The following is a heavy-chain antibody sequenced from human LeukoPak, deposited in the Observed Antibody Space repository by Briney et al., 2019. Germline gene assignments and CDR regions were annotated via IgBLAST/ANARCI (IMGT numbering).Heavy chain of an antibody. Sequence: PGGSLRLSCAASGFTFSSYNMDWVRQAPGKGLEWVSFIKSSSRYIYQADSVKGRFTISRDNAKSSVFLQMNSLRAEDTAVYYCARVGGHCTSTSCPPPDYWGQGTLVTVSS. CDR3: ARVGGHCTSTSCPPPDY. CDR2: IKSSSRYI. J-gene: IGHJ4*02. V-gene: IGHV3-21*01. CDR1: GFTFSSYN. D-gene: IGHD2-2*01.